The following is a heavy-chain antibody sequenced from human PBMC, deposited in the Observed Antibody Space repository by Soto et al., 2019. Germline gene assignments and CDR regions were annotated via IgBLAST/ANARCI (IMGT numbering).Heavy chain of an antibody. CDR1: GFTFDDYA. Sequence: EVQLVESGGGLVQPGRSLRLSCAASGFTFDDYAMHWVRQAPGKGLEWVSGISWNSGTIVYADSVKGRLTISRDNAKKALYLQLNSLRGEDTALYYCAKDMRGGSSSSRYYYGLDVWGQGTTVTVSS. CDR2: ISWNSGTI. V-gene: IGHV3-9*01. D-gene: IGHD6-13*01. CDR3: AKDMRGGSSSSRYYYGLDV. J-gene: IGHJ6*02.